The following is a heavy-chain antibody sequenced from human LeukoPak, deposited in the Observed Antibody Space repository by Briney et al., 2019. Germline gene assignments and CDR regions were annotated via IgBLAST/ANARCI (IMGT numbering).Heavy chain of an antibody. Sequence: GGSLRLSCAASGFTFSSYAMSWVRQAPGKGLEWVSGISGSGGSTHYADSVKGRFTISRDNAKNSLFLEMSSLRADDTAVYFCARDVEGGTFDIWGQGTTVTVSS. CDR2: ISGSGGST. CDR1: GFTFSSYA. D-gene: IGHD3-16*01. CDR3: ARDVEGGTFDI. J-gene: IGHJ3*02. V-gene: IGHV3-23*01.